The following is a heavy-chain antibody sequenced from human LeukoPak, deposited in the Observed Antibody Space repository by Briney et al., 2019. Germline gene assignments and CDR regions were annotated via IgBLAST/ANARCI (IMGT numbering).Heavy chain of an antibody. J-gene: IGHJ5*02. D-gene: IGHD3-22*01. CDR3: ARTHRLYYDSSGTKKTNNWFDP. V-gene: IGHV3-21*04. CDR2: ITSSSSYI. Sequence: PGGSLRLSCAASGFTFSSYSMNWVRQAPGKGLEWVSSITSSSSYIYYADSVKGRFTISRDNAKNSLYLQMNSLRAEDTAVYYCARTHRLYYDSSGTKKTNNWFDPWGQGTLVTVSS. CDR1: GFTFSSYS.